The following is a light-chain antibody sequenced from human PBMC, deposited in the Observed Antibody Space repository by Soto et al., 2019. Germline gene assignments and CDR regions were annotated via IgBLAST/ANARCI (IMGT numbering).Light chain of an antibody. V-gene: IGKV3-15*01. Sequence: EIVVTRSPATLSVSPEERATLSCTASQSISSNLVWYQRKDGQAPRLLIYGASTRATGIPARFSGSGYGTEFNLTISNLQSEDFAVYYCQHYNHWLWTFGQGTKVDIK. CDR2: GAS. J-gene: IGKJ1*01. CDR3: QHYNHWLWT. CDR1: QSISSN.